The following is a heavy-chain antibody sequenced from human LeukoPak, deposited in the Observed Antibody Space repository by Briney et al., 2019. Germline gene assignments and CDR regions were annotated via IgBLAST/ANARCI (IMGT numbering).Heavy chain of an antibody. V-gene: IGHV3-30*09. Sequence: GGSLRLSCAVSGYTLSGHAMHWVRHAPHKGREWVAVISLDGNKRCHAKFGKGRVAISKDNSKKTLFLQMNRMRTEERAVYCCARHWDYDMLGRYYYYGLEVWGQGTTVIVSS. CDR3: ARHWDYDMLGRYYYYGLEV. J-gene: IGHJ6*02. CDR1: GYTLSGHA. D-gene: IGHD3-9*01. CDR2: ISLDGNKR.